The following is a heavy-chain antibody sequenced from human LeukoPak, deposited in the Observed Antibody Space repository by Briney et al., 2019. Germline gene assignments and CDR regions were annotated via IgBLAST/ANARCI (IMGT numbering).Heavy chain of an antibody. V-gene: IGHV1-69*05. Sequence: ASVKVSCKASGGTFSSYAISWVRQAPGQGLEWMGGIIPIFGTANYAQKFQGRVTITTDESTSTAYMELSSLRSEDTAVYYCARGPLTFGGVIVYFDYWGQGTLVTVSS. CDR1: GGTFSSYA. CDR2: IIPIFGTA. J-gene: IGHJ4*02. CDR3: ARGPLTFGGVIVYFDY. D-gene: IGHD3-16*02.